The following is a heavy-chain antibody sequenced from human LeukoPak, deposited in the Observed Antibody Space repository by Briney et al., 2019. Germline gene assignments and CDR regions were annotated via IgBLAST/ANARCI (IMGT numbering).Heavy chain of an antibody. J-gene: IGHJ4*02. Sequence: GESLKISCKGSGYRFTTYWIGWVRQMPGKGLEWMGIIYPGDSDTRYSPSFQGQVTISADKSITTAYPQWSSLKASDTAIYYCARCEQAGQLYYFDYWGQGTLVTVSS. D-gene: IGHD2-2*01. CDR1: GYRFTTYW. CDR2: IYPGDSDT. V-gene: IGHV5-51*01. CDR3: ARCEQAGQLYYFDY.